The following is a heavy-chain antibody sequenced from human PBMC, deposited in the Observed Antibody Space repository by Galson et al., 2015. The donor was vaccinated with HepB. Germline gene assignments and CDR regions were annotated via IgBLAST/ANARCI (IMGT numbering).Heavy chain of an antibody. D-gene: IGHD3-10*01. CDR3: ATTKGTSGSYYNW. Sequence: SLRLSCAASGFTFSSYALHWVRQSPGKGLEWVAFISFDGSNKDYGDSVKGRFAISRDNSKHILYLEMNSLTTEDTALYYCATTKGTSGSYYNWWGQGALVIVSS. J-gene: IGHJ4*02. V-gene: IGHV3-30*09. CDR1: GFTFSSYA. CDR2: ISFDGSNK.